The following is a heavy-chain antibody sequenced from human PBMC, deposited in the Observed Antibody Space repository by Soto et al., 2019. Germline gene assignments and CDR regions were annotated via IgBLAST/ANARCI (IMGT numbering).Heavy chain of an antibody. CDR1: GFTFSSYG. D-gene: IGHD2-2*01. V-gene: IGHV3-30*18. Sequence: PGGSLRLSCAASGFTFSSYGMHWVRQAPGKGLERVAVISYDGSNKYYADSVKGRFTISRDNSKNTLYLQMNSLRVEDTAVYYCAKGYHNFDYWGQGTMVTVSS. J-gene: IGHJ4*03. CDR3: AKGYHNFDY. CDR2: ISYDGSNK.